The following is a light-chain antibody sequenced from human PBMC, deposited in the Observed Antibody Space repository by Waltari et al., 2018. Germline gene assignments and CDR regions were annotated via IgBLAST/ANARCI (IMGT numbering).Light chain of an antibody. CDR2: DVT. J-gene: IGLJ3*02. CDR3: SSFTSSSTWV. V-gene: IGLV2-14*03. CDR1: TSDVGGHNY. Sequence: SALTQPASVSESPGQSITISCTGTTSDVGGHNYSSWYQQHPGKAPKLMIYDVTNRPSGVSNRFSGSKSGNTASLTISGLQAEDEADYYCSSFTSSSTWVFGGGTKLTVL.